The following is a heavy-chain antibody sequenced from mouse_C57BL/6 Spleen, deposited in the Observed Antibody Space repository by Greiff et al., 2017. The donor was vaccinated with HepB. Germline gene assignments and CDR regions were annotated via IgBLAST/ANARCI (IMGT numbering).Heavy chain of an antibody. V-gene: IGHV1-80*01. J-gene: IGHJ1*03. Sequence: VKLVESGAELVKPGASVKISCKASGYAFSSYWMNWVKQRPGKGLEWIGQIYPGDGDTNYNGKFKGKATLTADKSSSTAYMQLSSLTSEDSAVYFCARWDTTDGWYFDVWGTGTTVTVSS. CDR1: GYAFSSYW. CDR2: IYPGDGDT. CDR3: ARWDTTDGWYFDV. D-gene: IGHD1-1*01.